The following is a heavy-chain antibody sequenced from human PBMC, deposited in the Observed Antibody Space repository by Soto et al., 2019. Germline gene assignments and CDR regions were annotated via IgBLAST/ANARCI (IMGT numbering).Heavy chain of an antibody. Sequence: GGSLRLSCAASGFTFSYYGMHGVRQAPGKGLEWVAIISFDGSNEHYADSVQGRFTISRDNSENTLYLQMNSLRADDTAVYYCARPAATVIFYSGMDVWGQGTTVTVSS. CDR3: ARPAATVIFYSGMDV. CDR2: ISFDGSNE. D-gene: IGHD4-17*01. J-gene: IGHJ6*02. CDR1: GFTFSYYG. V-gene: IGHV3-30-3*01.